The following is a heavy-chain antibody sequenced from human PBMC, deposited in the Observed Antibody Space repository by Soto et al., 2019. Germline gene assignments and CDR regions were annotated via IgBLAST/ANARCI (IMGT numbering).Heavy chain of an antibody. CDR1: GYTFTSYY. V-gene: IGHV1-46*03. D-gene: IGHD5-18*01. CDR2: INPSGGST. CDR3: AIGRYSYGTYYYYYMDV. Sequence: ASVKVSCKASGYTFTSYYMHWVRQAPGQGLEWMGIINPSGGSTSYAQKFQGRFTMTRDTSTSTVYMELSSLRSEDTAVYYCAIGRYSYGTYYYYYMDVWGKGTTVTVSS. J-gene: IGHJ6*03.